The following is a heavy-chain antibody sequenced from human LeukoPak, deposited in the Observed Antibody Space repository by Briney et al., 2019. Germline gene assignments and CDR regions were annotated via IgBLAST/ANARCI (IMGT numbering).Heavy chain of an antibody. CDR2: ISSSSSTI. J-gene: IGHJ4*02. Sequence: PGGSLRLSCAAPGFTFSGYSMNWVRQAPGKGLEWVSYISSSSSTIYYADSVEGRFTISRDNAKNSLYLQMNSLRAEDTAVYYCARKPSNSGIDYWGQGTLVTVSS. CDR3: ARKPSNSGIDY. CDR1: GFTFSGYS. D-gene: IGHD1-26*01. V-gene: IGHV3-48*01.